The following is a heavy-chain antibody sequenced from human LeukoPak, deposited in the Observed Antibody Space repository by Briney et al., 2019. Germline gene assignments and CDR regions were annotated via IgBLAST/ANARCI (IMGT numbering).Heavy chain of an antibody. Sequence: ASVKVSCKASGYTFTSYGISWVRQAPGQGLEWMGWISTYNGNTNYAQKFQGRVTMTTDTSTSTSYMELRSLRSDGTAVYYCARGRYCSSTNCYKVYYYYMDVWGKGTTVTVSS. CDR2: ISTYNGNT. V-gene: IGHV1-18*04. CDR1: GYTFTSYG. CDR3: ARGRYCSSTNCYKVYYYYMDV. D-gene: IGHD2-2*02. J-gene: IGHJ6*03.